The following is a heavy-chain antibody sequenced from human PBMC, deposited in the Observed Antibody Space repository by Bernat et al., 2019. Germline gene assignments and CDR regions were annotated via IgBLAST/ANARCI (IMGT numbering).Heavy chain of an antibody. J-gene: IGHJ4*02. V-gene: IGHV3-33*01. CDR3: ARDREARVDY. CDR1: GFTFSSYG. CDR2: IWYDGSNK. Sequence: QVQLVESGGGVVQPGRSLRLSCAASGFTFSSYGMHWVRQAPGKGLEWAAVIWYDGSNKYYADSVKGRFTISRDNSKNTLYLQMNSLRAEDTAVYYCARDREARVDYWGQGTLVTVSS. D-gene: IGHD1-26*01.